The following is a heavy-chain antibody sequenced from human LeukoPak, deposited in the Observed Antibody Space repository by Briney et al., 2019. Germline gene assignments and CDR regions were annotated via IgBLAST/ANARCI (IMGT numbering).Heavy chain of an antibody. J-gene: IGHJ4*02. D-gene: IGHD2-2*01. CDR3: ARECSSTSCSYYFDY. CDR2: IYYSGST. Sequence: SETLSLTCTVSGGSISSYYWSWIRQPPGKGLEWIGYIYYSGSTNYNPFLKSRVTISVDTSKNQFSLKLSSVTAADTAVYYRARECSSTSCSYYFDYWGQGTLVTVSS. CDR1: GGSISSYY. V-gene: IGHV4-59*01.